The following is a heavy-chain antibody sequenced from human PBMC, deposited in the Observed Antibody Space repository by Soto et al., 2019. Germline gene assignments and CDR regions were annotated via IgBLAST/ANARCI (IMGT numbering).Heavy chain of an antibody. D-gene: IGHD3-16*02. CDR3: ARAALKYIVYENWLDP. Sequence: SETLSLTCTVSGGSISSGDYYWSWIRQPPGKGLEWIGYIYYSGSTYYNPSLKSRVTISVDTSKNQFSLKLSSVTAADTAVYYCARAALKYIVYENWLDPWGQGTLVTVSS. CDR1: GGSISSGDYY. CDR2: IYYSGST. V-gene: IGHV4-30-4*01. J-gene: IGHJ5*02.